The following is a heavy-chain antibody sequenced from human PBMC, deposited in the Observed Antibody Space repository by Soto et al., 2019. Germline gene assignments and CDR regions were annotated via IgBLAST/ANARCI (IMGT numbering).Heavy chain of an antibody. V-gene: IGHV2-5*02. Sequence: QITLKESGPTLVRPXXTXTLXCTFSGXXLTTTGVGVGWIRQPPGEALDWLAVIYWDDDKRYSPSLKSRLTITKDTSKNQVVLTMTNMDPVDTATYYCAHIMITFGGVIGDDAFDIWGQGTMVAVSS. CDR3: AHIMITFGGVIGDDAFDI. D-gene: IGHD3-16*02. CDR1: GXXLTTTGVG. J-gene: IGHJ3*02. CDR2: IYWDDDK.